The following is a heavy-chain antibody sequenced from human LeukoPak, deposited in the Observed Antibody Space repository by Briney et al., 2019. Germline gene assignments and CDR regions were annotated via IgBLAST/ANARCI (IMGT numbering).Heavy chain of an antibody. CDR1: GFTFSSYS. CDR3: ARESAGAVFDAFDI. D-gene: IGHD1-14*01. Sequence: GGSLRLSCAASGFTFSSYSMNWVRQAPGKGLEWVSSISSSSSYIYYADSVKGRFTISRDNAKSSLYLQMNSLRAEDTAVYYCARESAGAVFDAFDIWGQGTMVTVSS. J-gene: IGHJ3*02. CDR2: ISSSSSYI. V-gene: IGHV3-21*01.